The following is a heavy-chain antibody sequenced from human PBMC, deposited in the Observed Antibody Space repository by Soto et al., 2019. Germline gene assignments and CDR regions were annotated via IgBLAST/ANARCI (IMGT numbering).Heavy chain of an antibody. V-gene: IGHV3-23*01. CDR2: INGSGGST. CDR3: AKAARIAARLGYFDY. D-gene: IGHD6-6*01. Sequence: GGSLRLSCAASGFTFSSYAMTWVRQAPGKGLEWVSAINGSGGSTFYADSVKGRFTISRDNSKNTLYLQMNSLRAEDTAVYYCAKAARIAARLGYFDYWGQGTLVTVSS. J-gene: IGHJ4*02. CDR1: GFTFSSYA.